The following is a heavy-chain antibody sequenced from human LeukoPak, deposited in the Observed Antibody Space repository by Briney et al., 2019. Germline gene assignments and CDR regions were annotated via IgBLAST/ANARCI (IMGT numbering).Heavy chain of an antibody. CDR3: ARGQNSSSWYYFDY. Sequence: PSETLSLTCAVYGGSFSGYYWSWIRQPPGKGLVWIGEINHSGSTNYNPSLKSRVTISVDTSKNQFSLKLSSVTAADTAVYYCARGQNSSSWYYFDYWGQGTLVTVSS. CDR2: INHSGST. V-gene: IGHV4-34*01. D-gene: IGHD6-13*01. CDR1: GGSFSGYY. J-gene: IGHJ4*02.